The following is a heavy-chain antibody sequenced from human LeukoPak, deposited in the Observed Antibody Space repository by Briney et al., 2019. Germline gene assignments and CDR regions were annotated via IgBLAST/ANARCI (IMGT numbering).Heavy chain of an antibody. J-gene: IGHJ4*02. CDR3: ANEIRPNDY. CDR1: GFPFSSHA. CDR2: IDISGGAT. D-gene: IGHD3-16*01. V-gene: IGHV3-23*05. Sequence: GGSLRLSCVASGFPFSSHAMCWVRQAPGKGLEWVSSIDISGGATWYADSVRGRFTISRDNSKNMLYLQMTSLRVEDTALYYCANEIRPNDYWGQGTLVSVSS.